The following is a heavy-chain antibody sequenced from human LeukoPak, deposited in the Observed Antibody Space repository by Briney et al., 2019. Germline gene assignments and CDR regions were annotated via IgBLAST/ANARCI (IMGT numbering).Heavy chain of an antibody. Sequence: AESLSLTCTVSGGSISGYSWTWIRQPPGQGLEWIGYFHNNRTTSYNPSLTARVIISVDTAMDQISLKLNSVTAADTAVYYCARGHLGLSPWGQGTLVTVSS. D-gene: IGHD3-10*01. CDR2: FHNNRTT. V-gene: IGHV4-59*01. CDR3: ARGHLGLSP. J-gene: IGHJ5*02. CDR1: GGSISGYS.